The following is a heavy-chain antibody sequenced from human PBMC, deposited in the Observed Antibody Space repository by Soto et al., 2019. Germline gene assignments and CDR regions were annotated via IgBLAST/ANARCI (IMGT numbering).Heavy chain of an antibody. D-gene: IGHD6-19*01. J-gene: IGHJ4*02. CDR2: ISYDGSNK. CDR1: GFTFSSYG. Sequence: GSLRLSCAASGFTFSSYGMHWVRQAPGKGLEWVAVISYDGSNKYYADSVKGRFTISRDNSKNTLYLQMNSLRAEDTAVYYCAKDWIAVAGTFDYWGQGTLVTVSS. V-gene: IGHV3-30*18. CDR3: AKDWIAVAGTFDY.